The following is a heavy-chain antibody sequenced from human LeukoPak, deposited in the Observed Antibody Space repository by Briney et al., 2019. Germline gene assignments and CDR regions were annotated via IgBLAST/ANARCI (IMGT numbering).Heavy chain of an antibody. Sequence: GGSLRLSCAASGFTFSTYAMSWVRQAPGKGLEWVSAISGSGGSTYYADSVKGRFTISRDNSKNTLYLQMNSLRAEDTAVYYCARDLNLGDYVWGSYRYEFDYWGQGTLVAVSS. CDR3: ARDLNLGDYVWGSYRYEFDY. V-gene: IGHV3-23*01. CDR1: GFTFSTYA. CDR2: ISGSGGST. J-gene: IGHJ4*02. D-gene: IGHD3-16*02.